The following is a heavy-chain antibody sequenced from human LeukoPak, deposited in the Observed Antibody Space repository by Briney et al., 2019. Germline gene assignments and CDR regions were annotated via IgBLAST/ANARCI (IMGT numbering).Heavy chain of an antibody. D-gene: IGHD6-13*01. CDR2: IYTGGST. CDR3: ARDRDIGAAGTKYGMDV. J-gene: IGHJ6*02. Sequence: GGSLRLSCAASGFTVSSNYMSWVRQAPGKGLEWVSDIYTGGSTYYADSVKGRFTISRDNSKNTLYLQMNSLRAEDTAVYHSARDRDIGAAGTKYGMDVWGQGTTVTVSS. CDR1: GFTVSSNY. V-gene: IGHV3-53*01.